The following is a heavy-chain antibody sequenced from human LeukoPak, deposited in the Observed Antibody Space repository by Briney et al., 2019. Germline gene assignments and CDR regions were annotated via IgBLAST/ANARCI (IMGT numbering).Heavy chain of an antibody. V-gene: IGHV5-51*01. D-gene: IGHD5-18*01. Sequence: GESLKISCQGSGYSFTSYWIAWVRQMPGKGLERMGIIYPGDSDTRYSPPFQGQVTISADKSISTAYLQWSSLKASDTAMYYCARHEYSYGFRGWFDPWGQGTLVTVSS. J-gene: IGHJ5*02. CDR2: IYPGDSDT. CDR3: ARHEYSYGFRGWFDP. CDR1: GYSFTSYW.